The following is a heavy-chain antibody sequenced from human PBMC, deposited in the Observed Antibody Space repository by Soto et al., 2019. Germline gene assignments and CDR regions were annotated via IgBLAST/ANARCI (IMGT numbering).Heavy chain of an antibody. Sequence: SLRLCCAAAGFTFSSYGMHWVRQAPGKGLEWVAVIWYDGSNKYYADSVKGRFTISRDNSKNTLYLQMNSLRAEDTAVYYCARDSKYYGSGSFPIYGMDVWGQGTTVTVSS. CDR2: IWYDGSNK. V-gene: IGHV3-33*01. D-gene: IGHD3-10*01. CDR3: ARDSKYYGSGSFPIYGMDV. CDR1: GFTFSSYG. J-gene: IGHJ6*02.